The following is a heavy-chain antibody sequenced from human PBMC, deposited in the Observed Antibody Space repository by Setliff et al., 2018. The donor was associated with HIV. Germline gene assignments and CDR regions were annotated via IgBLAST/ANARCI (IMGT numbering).Heavy chain of an antibody. CDR2: IYYSGST. CDR1: GGSISSSSYY. CDR3: ARGVIY. V-gene: IGHV4-39*01. J-gene: IGHJ4*02. D-gene: IGHD3-22*01. Sequence: PSETLSLTCTVSGGSISSSSYYWGWVRQPPGKGLEWIGSIYYSGSTYYNPSLKSRVTIFVDTSKNQFSLKVRSVTAADTAVYYCARGVIYWGQGTLVTVSS.